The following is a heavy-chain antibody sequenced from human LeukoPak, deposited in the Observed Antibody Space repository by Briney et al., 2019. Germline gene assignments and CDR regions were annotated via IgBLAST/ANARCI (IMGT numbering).Heavy chain of an antibody. J-gene: IGHJ4*02. Sequence: GGSLRLSCADSGFTFNNYAMSWVRQAPGKGLEWVSAISASASYTYYSDSVKGRFTISRDNSKNTLYLQLNSLSAEDTALYYCAKDGLGSGWYDSIDYWGQGTLVTVSS. CDR1: GFTFNNYA. D-gene: IGHD6-19*01. CDR2: ISASASYT. V-gene: IGHV3-23*01. CDR3: AKDGLGSGWYDSIDY.